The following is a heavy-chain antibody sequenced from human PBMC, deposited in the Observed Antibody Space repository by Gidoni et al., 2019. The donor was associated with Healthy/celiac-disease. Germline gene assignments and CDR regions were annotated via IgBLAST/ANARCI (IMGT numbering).Heavy chain of an antibody. CDR1: GGSFSGYY. D-gene: IGHD5-12*01. J-gene: IGHJ4*02. Sequence: HEQLQRWGAVLLKRAEPLCLSCAVYGGSFSGYYWSWIRQHPGKGLEWLGEINHSGSTNYNPSLMSRVTISVDTSTNQFPLKLSSVTAAYTAVYYCARGVVATAEYGQRFYYWGQGTLVTLSS. CDR3: ARGVVATAEYGQRFYY. V-gene: IGHV4-34*01. CDR2: INHSGST.